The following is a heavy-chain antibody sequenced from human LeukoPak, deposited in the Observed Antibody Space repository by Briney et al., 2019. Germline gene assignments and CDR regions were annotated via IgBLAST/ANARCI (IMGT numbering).Heavy chain of an antibody. CDR2: IRYSGST. D-gene: IGHD3-3*01. CDR3: ADYDFWSVFYYMDV. J-gene: IGHJ6*03. CDR1: GGSISSSSYY. V-gene: IGHV4-39*01. Sequence: PSETLSLTCTVSGGSISSSSYYWGWIRQPPGKGLEWIGSIRYSGSTYYNPSLKSRVTISVDTSKNQFSLKLSSVTAADTAVDYCADYDFWSVFYYMDVWGKGTTVTVSS.